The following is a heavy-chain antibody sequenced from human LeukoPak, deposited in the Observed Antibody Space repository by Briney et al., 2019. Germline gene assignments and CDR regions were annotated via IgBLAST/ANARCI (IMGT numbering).Heavy chain of an antibody. CDR2: IKRDGSEK. Sequence: GSLRLSCATSGFSFSSYAMSWVRQAPGKGLEWVANIKRDGSEKYYVDSVKGRFTISRDNAKNSLYLQMNSLRAEDTAVYYCARDQAASYLYWGQGTLVTVSS. V-gene: IGHV3-7*03. J-gene: IGHJ4*02. CDR3: ARDQAASYLY. CDR1: GFSFSSYA. D-gene: IGHD5-18*01.